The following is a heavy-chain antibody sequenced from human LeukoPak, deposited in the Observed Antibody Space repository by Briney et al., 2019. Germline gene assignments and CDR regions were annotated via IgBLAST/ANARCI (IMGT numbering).Heavy chain of an antibody. J-gene: IGHJ3*02. CDR3: AKMVVPAANLDAFDI. CDR1: GVSISSSNW. Sequence: SSETLSLTCAVSGVSISSSNWRHWVRQPPGKGLEWIGEIYHSGSTNYNPSLKSRVTISVDKSKNQFSLKLSSVTAADTAVYYCAKMVVPAANLDAFDIWGQGTMVTVSS. D-gene: IGHD2-2*01. V-gene: IGHV4-4*02. CDR2: IYHSGST.